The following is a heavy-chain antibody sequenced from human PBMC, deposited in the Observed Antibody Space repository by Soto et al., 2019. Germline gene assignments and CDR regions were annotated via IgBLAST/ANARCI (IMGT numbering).Heavy chain of an antibody. D-gene: IGHD3-22*01. CDR1: GYTFIDYY. V-gene: IGHV1-2*02. CDR3: ARDYFDRSGLYGMDL. J-gene: IGHJ6*02. Sequence: QLLQSGAEVRKPGASVKVSCKASGYTFIDYYMHWVRQAPGQGLEWMGWINPDTDDTHYAQKFQGRHIMTRDTSINTVYMELSRLTSDDTAVYYCARDYFDRSGLYGMDLWGQGTTVTVSS. CDR2: INPDTDDT.